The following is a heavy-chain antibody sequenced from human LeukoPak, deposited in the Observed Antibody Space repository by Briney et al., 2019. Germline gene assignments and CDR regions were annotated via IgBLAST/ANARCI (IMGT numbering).Heavy chain of an antibody. CDR3: ARVGVQLWSGSAVQS. V-gene: IGHV3-11*05. CDR1: GFTVSDYY. Sequence: GGSLRPFCAASGFTVSDYYMSWIRQAPGKGLEWVSYISSSSSYTNYADSVKGRFTISRDNAKNSLYLQMNSLRAEDTAVYYCARVGVQLWSGSAVQSWGQGTLVTVSS. CDR2: ISSSSSYT. J-gene: IGHJ5*02. D-gene: IGHD5-18*01.